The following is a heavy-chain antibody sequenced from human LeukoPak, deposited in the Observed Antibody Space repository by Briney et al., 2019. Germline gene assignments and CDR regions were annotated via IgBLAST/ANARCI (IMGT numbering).Heavy chain of an antibody. J-gene: IGHJ4*02. CDR3: VRDRDSTGYYDY. V-gene: IGHV3-23*01. Sequence: QSGGSLRLSCAASGFTFSSYAMSWVRQAPGKGLEWVSAISGSGGSTYYADSVKGRFTISRDNSKNTLYLQMNSLRAEDTALYYCVRDRDSTGYYDYWGQGTLVTVSS. CDR1: GFTFSSYA. CDR2: ISGSGGST. D-gene: IGHD3-22*01.